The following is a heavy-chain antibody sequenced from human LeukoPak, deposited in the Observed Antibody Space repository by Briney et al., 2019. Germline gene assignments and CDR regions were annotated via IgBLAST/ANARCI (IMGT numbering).Heavy chain of an antibody. Sequence: GGSLRLSCAASGFTFSIYWMSWVRQAPGKGREWVANINQDGSEKDYVDSVKGRFTISRDNAKNSLYLQMNSLRAEDTAVYYCARARARSSSIAARPFVYYFDYWGQGTLVTVSS. CDR1: GFTFSIYW. V-gene: IGHV3-7*01. J-gene: IGHJ4*02. CDR3: ARARARSSSIAARPFVYYFDY. CDR2: INQDGSEK. D-gene: IGHD6-6*01.